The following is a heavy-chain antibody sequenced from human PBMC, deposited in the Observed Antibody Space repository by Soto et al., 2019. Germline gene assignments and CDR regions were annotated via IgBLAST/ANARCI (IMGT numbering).Heavy chain of an antibody. CDR2: TTNRAKSYTA. CDR3: AREGDSSGPDFDY. J-gene: IGHJ4*02. V-gene: IGHV3-72*01. CDR1: GFTFSDHY. Sequence: GGSLGLSCAGSGFTFSDHYIDWVRQAPGKGLEWVGRTTNRAKSYTAEYAASVKGRFTISRDDSHMYLQMDSLKTEDTAVYYCAREGDSSGPDFDYWGQGTLVTVSS. D-gene: IGHD3-22*01.